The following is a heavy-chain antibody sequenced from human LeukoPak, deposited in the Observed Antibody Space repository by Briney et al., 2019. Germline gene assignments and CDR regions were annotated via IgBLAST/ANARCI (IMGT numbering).Heavy chain of an antibody. CDR1: GFTFSTYS. D-gene: IGHD6-19*01. Sequence: GGSLRPSRAASGFTFSTYSMNWVRQAPGEGLEWLSTISSSQSYIYYAESVKGRFTISRDNAKNSLYLQMNSLRAEDTALYYCARGVWEGQWHVPFDYWGQGTLVTVSS. CDR3: ARGVWEGQWHVPFDY. CDR2: ISSSQSYI. J-gene: IGHJ4*02. V-gene: IGHV3-21*01.